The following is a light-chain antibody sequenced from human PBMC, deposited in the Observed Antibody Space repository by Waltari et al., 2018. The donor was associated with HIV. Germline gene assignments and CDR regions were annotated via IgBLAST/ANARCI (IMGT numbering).Light chain of an antibody. J-gene: IGLJ3*02. V-gene: IGLV1-40*01. CDR2: GTS. Sequence: QSVLTQPPSVSGAPGQRVTISCTGSSSNIGAGYDVHWYQQLPGTAPQLLIYGTSNRPSGVPDRFSGSKSGTSASLAITGLQAEDEADYYCQSYDSSLSGSWVFGGGTKLTVL. CDR3: QSYDSSLSGSWV. CDR1: SSNIGAGYD.